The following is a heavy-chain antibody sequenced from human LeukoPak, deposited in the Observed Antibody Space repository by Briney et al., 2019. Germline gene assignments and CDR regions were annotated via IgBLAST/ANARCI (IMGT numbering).Heavy chain of an antibody. D-gene: IGHD3-3*01. Sequence: SETLFLTCTVSGGSISSYYWSWIRQPAGKGLEWLGRIYTSGSTTYNPSLKSRVTMSVDTSKNQFSLKLSSVTAADTAVYYCARDQGFGVVTTVNWFDPWGQGTLVTVSS. V-gene: IGHV4-4*07. CDR1: GGSISSYY. CDR3: ARDQGFGVVTTVNWFDP. CDR2: IYTSGST. J-gene: IGHJ5*02.